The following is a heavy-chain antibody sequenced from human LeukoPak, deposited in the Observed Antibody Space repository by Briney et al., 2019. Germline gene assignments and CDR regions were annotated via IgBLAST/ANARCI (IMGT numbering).Heavy chain of an antibody. J-gene: IGHJ6*02. CDR2: IYYSEST. V-gene: IGHV4-61*01. Sequence: SETLSLTCTVSGGSVSSGSYYWSWIRQPPGKGLEWIGYIYYSESTNYNPSLKSRVTITVDTSKNQFSLKLSSVTAADTAVYYCARARDEPYGMDVWGQGTTVTVSS. CDR3: ARARDEPYGMDV. CDR1: GGSVSSGSYY. D-gene: IGHD5-24*01.